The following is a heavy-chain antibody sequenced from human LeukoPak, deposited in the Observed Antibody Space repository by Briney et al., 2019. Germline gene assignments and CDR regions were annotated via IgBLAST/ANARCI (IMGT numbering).Heavy chain of an antibody. J-gene: IGHJ2*01. V-gene: IGHV4-39*07. CDR2: IYNTGST. Sequence: PSETLSLTCTVSGGSTSSSSYYWGWIRQPPGKGLEWIGSIYNTGSTNYNPSLKSRVTISVDTSKNQFSLKLSSVTAADTAVYYCARDRLHYYDSSAYTWYFDLWGRGTLVTVSS. D-gene: IGHD3-22*01. CDR1: GGSTSSSSYY. CDR3: ARDRLHYYDSSAYTWYFDL.